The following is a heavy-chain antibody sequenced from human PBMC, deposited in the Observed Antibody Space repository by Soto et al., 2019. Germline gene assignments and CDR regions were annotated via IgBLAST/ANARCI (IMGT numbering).Heavy chain of an antibody. Sequence: QVQLVQSGAEVKKPGASVKVSCKASGYTFINYALHWVRQAPGQRLEWMGWINAGNGNTKYSQKFQGRVTITRDTSASTAYMELSSLRSEDTAVYYCAREGSSNSFDPWGQGTLVTVSS. D-gene: IGHD3-10*01. J-gene: IGHJ5*02. CDR3: AREGSSNSFDP. CDR2: INAGNGNT. CDR1: GYTFINYA. V-gene: IGHV1-3*01.